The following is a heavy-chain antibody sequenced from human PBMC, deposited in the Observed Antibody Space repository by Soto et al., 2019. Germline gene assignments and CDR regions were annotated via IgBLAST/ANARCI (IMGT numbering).Heavy chain of an antibody. Sequence: GGSLRLSCAASGFTFSSYGMSWVRQSPGKGLEWVSAISGSGGSTYYADSVKGRFTISRDNSKNTLYLQMNSLRAEDTAVYYCAKPPSYYYGSGPFDYWGQGTLVTVSS. CDR1: GFTFSSYG. CDR3: AKPPSYYYGSGPFDY. CDR2: ISGSGGST. D-gene: IGHD3-10*01. V-gene: IGHV3-23*01. J-gene: IGHJ4*02.